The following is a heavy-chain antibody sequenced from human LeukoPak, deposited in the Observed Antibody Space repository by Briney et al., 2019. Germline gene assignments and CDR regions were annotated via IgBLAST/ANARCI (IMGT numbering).Heavy chain of an antibody. D-gene: IGHD6-19*01. CDR2: INAGNGNT. Sequence: ASVKVSCKASGYTFTSYAMHWVRQAPGQRLEWMGWINAGNGNTKYSQKFQGRVTITRDTSASTAYMELSSLRSEDTAVYYCARVAVTGTYDWFDPWGQGTLVTVSS. CDR1: GYTFTSYA. V-gene: IGHV1-3*01. J-gene: IGHJ5*02. CDR3: ARVAVTGTYDWFDP.